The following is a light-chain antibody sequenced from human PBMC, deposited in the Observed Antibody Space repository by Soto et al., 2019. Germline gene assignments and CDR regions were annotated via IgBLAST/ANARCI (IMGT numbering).Light chain of an antibody. CDR2: GAS. J-gene: IGKJ4*01. Sequence: EIVLTQSPGTLSSSPGERITLSCRASQSVSSNYLAWYQQKPGQAPRLLIYGASSRATGIPDRFTGSGSGTDFTLTISRLEPEDFAVYYCQQYGSSPLTFGGGTKVDIK. CDR1: QSVSSNY. CDR3: QQYGSSPLT. V-gene: IGKV3-20*01.